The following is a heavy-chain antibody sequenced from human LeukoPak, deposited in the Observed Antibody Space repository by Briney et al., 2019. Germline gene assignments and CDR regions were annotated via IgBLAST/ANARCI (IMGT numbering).Heavy chain of an antibody. CDR3: ARAMSDYDVLTGYYIDAFDI. J-gene: IGHJ3*02. CDR1: GGSITSYY. Sequence: PSDTLSLTCTVSGGSITSYYWSWIRQPPGKGLEWIGYISYSGGTKYNPSLKSRVTISLDTSKNQFSLKLSSVTAADTAVYYCARAMSDYDVLTGYYIDAFDIWGQGTMVTVSS. V-gene: IGHV4-59*07. CDR2: ISYSGGT. D-gene: IGHD3-9*01.